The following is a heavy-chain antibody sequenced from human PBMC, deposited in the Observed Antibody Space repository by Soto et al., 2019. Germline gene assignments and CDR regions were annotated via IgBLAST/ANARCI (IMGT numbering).Heavy chain of an antibody. V-gene: IGHV3-30*18. D-gene: IGHD3-10*01. J-gene: IGHJ5*01. CDR1: GFSFSTYG. Sequence: LRLSCAASGFSFSTYGMHWVRQAPGKGLEWVALISYDGGDFYYADSVKGRFTISRDNSKHTLSLQMDSLRVEDTAVYYCAKDFGAWSDSWGQGTLVTVSS. CDR3: AKDFGAWSDS. CDR2: ISYDGGDF.